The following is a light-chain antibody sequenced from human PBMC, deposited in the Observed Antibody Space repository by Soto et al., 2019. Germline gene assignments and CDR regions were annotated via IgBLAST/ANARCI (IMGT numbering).Light chain of an antibody. V-gene: IGLV1-47*02. J-gene: IGLJ1*01. CDR2: SND. Sequence: SVLTQPPSASGTPGQRVTISCSGSRSNIGSNNVYWYQQLPGTAPKLLIYSNDKRPSGVPDRFSGSRSGTSASLAITGLQAQDEADYYCQSYDSSLSYVLGNGTKVTVL. CDR1: RSNIGSNN. CDR3: QSYDSSLSYV.